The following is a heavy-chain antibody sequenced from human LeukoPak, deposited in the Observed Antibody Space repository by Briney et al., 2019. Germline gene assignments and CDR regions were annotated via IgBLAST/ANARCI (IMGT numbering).Heavy chain of an antibody. J-gene: IGHJ3*02. CDR1: GFTFSSYA. V-gene: IGHV3-48*04. Sequence: PGGSLRLSCAASGFTFSSYAMSWVRQAPGKGLEWVSYISSSGSTIYYADSVKGRFTISRDNAKNSLYLQMNSLRAEDTAVYYCARAKRNGFDIWGQGTMVTVSS. CDR2: ISSSGSTI. CDR3: ARAKRNGFDI.